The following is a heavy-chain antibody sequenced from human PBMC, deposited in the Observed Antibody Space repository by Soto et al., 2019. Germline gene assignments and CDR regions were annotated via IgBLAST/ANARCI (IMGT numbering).Heavy chain of an antibody. V-gene: IGHV3-15*01. CDR3: TTYYTGSYFSDY. J-gene: IGHJ4*02. D-gene: IGHD1-26*01. Sequence: LRLSCAASGFTFSNAWMSWVRQAPGKGLEWVGRIKSKTDGGTTDYAAPVKGRFTISRDDSKNTLYLQMNSLKTEDTAVYYCTTYYTGSYFSDYWGQGTLVTVSS. CDR2: IKSKTDGGTT. CDR1: GFTFSNAW.